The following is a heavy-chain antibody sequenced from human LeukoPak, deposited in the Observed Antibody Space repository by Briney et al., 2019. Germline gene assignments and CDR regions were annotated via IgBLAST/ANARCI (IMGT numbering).Heavy chain of an antibody. V-gene: IGHV4-61*08. D-gene: IGHD4-17*01. CDR3: ARDRLRKTTPIKYYYYGMDV. Sequence: KPSQTLSLTCTVSGGSISSGGYYWSWIRQPPGKGLEWIGYIYYSGSTNYNPSLKSRVTISVDTSKNQFSLKLSSVTAADTAVYYCARDRLRKTTPIKYYYYGMDVWGQGTTVTVSS. CDR1: GGSISSGGYY. J-gene: IGHJ6*02. CDR2: IYYSGST.